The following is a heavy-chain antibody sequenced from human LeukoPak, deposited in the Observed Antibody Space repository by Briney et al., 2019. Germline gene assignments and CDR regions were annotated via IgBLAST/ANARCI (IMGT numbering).Heavy chain of an antibody. J-gene: IGHJ4*02. CDR1: GFTFTTYW. D-gene: IGHD3-10*01. CDR2: IKQDGTEK. V-gene: IGHV3-7*01. Sequence: GGSLRLSCAASGFTFTTYWMSWVRQAPGKGLEWVANIKQDGTEKYYINSVKGRFTISRDNAKNSLYLHMNSLIDEDTAVYYCAKGAKYYYGSETYYFFEHWGQGTPVTASS. CDR3: AKGAKYYYGSETYYFFEH.